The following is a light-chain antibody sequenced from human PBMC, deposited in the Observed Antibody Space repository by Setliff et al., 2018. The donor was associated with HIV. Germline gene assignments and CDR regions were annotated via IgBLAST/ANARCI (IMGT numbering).Light chain of an antibody. CDR3: CSYAGSTTYVV. CDR2: EVS. V-gene: IGLV2-23*02. J-gene: IGLJ2*01. CDR1: SSDVGSYNL. Sequence: QSALTQPASVSGSPGQSITISCTGTSSDVGSYNLVSWYQQHPGKAPKLMIYEVSKRPSGVSNRFSGSKSGNTASLTISGLQAEDEADYYCCSYAGSTTYVVFGGGTKGTV.